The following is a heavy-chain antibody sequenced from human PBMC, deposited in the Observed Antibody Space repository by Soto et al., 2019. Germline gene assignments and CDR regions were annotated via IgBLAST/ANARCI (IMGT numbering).Heavy chain of an antibody. CDR1: GFTFSSYE. D-gene: IGHD3-3*01. J-gene: IGHJ6*02. CDR2: ISTSGSTI. Sequence: EVQLVESGGGLVQPGGSLRLSCAASGFTFSSYEMNWVRQAPGKGLEWVPYISTSGSTIYYADSVKGRFTISRDNAKNSLYLQMNSLRAEDTAVYYCARESDGMDVWGQGTTVTVSS. CDR3: ARESDGMDV. V-gene: IGHV3-48*03.